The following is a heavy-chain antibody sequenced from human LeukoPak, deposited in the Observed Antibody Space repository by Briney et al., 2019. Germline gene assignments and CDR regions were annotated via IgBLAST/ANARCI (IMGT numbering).Heavy chain of an antibody. CDR2: INQNGSLT. CDR1: GFSIGGYW. D-gene: IGHD1-1*01. V-gene: IGHV3-7*04. J-gene: IGHJ5*01. Sequence: GGSLRLSCVASGFSIGGYWMTWARQAPGKGLEWVATINQNGSLTYYVDSVEGRFTISRDNAIKSLFLQMNSLRGEDVGVYYCARVNWIGVLFDCWGQGTPVTVSS. CDR3: ARVNWIGVLFDC.